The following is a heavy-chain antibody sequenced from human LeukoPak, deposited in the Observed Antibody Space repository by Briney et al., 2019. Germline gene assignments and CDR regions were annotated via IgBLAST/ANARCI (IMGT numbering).Heavy chain of an antibody. CDR2: ITSSSSYI. J-gene: IGHJ5*02. V-gene: IGHV3-21*01. CDR3: ARVVDNWFDP. Sequence: PGGSLRLSCAASRFTFSSYSMNWVRQAPGKGLEWVSSITSSSSYIYYAESVKGRFTISRDNAKNSLYLQMNSLRAEDTAVYYCARVVDNWFDPWGQGTLVTVSS. CDR1: RFTFSSYS.